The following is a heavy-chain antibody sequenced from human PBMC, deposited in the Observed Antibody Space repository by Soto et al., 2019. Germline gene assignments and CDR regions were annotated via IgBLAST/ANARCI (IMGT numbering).Heavy chain of an antibody. Sequence: SETLSLTCAVYGGSFSGYYWSWIRQPPGKGLEWIGEINHSGSTNYNPSLKSRVTISVDTSKNQFSLKLSSVTAADTAVYYCARGSLLWSFDYWGQGTLVTVSS. CDR2: INHSGST. V-gene: IGHV4-34*01. D-gene: IGHD3-10*01. J-gene: IGHJ4*02. CDR3: ARGSLLWSFDY. CDR1: GGSFSGYY.